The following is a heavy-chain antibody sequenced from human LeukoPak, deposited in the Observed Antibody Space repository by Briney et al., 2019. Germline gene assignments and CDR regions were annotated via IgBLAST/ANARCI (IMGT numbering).Heavy chain of an antibody. D-gene: IGHD3-22*01. CDR1: GYTFTSYG. J-gene: IGHJ4*02. CDR2: ISAYNGNT. V-gene: IGHV1-18*01. CDR3: ARVRGDSSGYYPDY. Sequence: ASVKVSCKASGYTFTSYGISWVRQAPGQGHEWMGWISAYNGNTNYAQKLQGRVTMTTDTSTSTAYMEPRSLRSDDTAVYYCARVRGDSSGYYPDYWGQGTLVTVSS.